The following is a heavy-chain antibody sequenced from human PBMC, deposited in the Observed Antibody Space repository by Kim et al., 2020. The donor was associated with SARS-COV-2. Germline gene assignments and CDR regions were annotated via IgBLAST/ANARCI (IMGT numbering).Heavy chain of an antibody. V-gene: IGHV3-49*02. CDR3: TRNDFWTCDHRDV. J-gene: IGHJ6*03. D-gene: IGHD3-3*01. Sequence: AAAVKGRFTISRDESKSIVYLQMNSLKTEDTAVYYCTRNDFWTCDHRDVWGKGTPVTVSS.